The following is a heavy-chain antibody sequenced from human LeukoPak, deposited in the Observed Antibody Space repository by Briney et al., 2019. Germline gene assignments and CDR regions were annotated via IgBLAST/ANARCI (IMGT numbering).Heavy chain of an antibody. CDR1: GFSFTTYW. CDR2: IRSKAYGGTT. Sequence: GGSLRLSCAASGFSFTTYWMGWVRQAPGKGLEWVGFIRSKAYGGTTEYAASVKDRFTISRDDSKSIAYLQMNSLKTEDTAVYYCTRVHYEAGSWFDPWGQGTLVTVSS. J-gene: IGHJ5*02. D-gene: IGHD4-17*01. V-gene: IGHV3-49*04. CDR3: TRVHYEAGSWFDP.